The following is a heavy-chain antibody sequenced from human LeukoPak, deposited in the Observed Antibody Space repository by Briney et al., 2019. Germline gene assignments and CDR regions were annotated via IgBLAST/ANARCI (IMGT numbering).Heavy chain of an antibody. V-gene: IGHV5-51*01. J-gene: IGHJ6*03. Sequence: GESLKISCKGSGYSFTSYWIGWVRQMPGKGLEWMGIIYPGDSDTRYSPSFQGQVTISADKSISTAYLQWSSLKASDTAMYYCARHWAQYSISFWLSDYYYYMDVWGKGTTVTVSS. CDR1: GYSFTSYW. CDR2: IYPGDSDT. D-gene: IGHD6-6*01. CDR3: ARHWAQYSISFWLSDYYYYMDV.